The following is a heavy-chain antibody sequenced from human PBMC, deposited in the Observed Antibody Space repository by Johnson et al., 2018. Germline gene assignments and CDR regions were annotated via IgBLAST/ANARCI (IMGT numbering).Heavy chain of an antibody. D-gene: IGHD2/OR15-2a*01. J-gene: IGHJ1*01. CDR1: GFTFSTYG. CDR3: AKEGVMEGEYYGPFQY. Sequence: QVQLVESGGGVVQPGRSLRLSCAASGFTFSTYGMHWVRQAPGKGLEWVAVISYDGSNKYYADSVKGRFTISRDNSKNTLYLQMNSRRAEETAVYYCAKEGVMEGEYYGPFQYWGPGTLVTVSS. CDR2: ISYDGSNK. V-gene: IGHV3-30*18.